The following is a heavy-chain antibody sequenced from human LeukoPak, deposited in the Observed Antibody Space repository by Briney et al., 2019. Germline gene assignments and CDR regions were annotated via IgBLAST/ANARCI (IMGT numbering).Heavy chain of an antibody. J-gene: IGHJ4*02. CDR2: IIPIFGTA. V-gene: IGHV1-69*13. Sequence: SVKVSCKASGGTFSSYAISWVRQAPGQGLEWMGGIIPIFGTANYAQKFQGRVTTTADESTSTAYMELSSLRSEDTAVYYCARIGYYDSSGPHPFDYWGQGTLVTVSS. CDR3: ARIGYYDSSGPHPFDY. CDR1: GGTFSSYA. D-gene: IGHD3-22*01.